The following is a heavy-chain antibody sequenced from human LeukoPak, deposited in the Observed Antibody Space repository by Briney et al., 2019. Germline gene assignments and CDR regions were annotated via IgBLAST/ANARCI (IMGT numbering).Heavy chain of an antibody. D-gene: IGHD3-22*01. Sequence: GGSLRLSCAASGFTFSRYWMHWVRQAPGKGLVWVSRINSDGSSTNYADSVRGRFTISRDNAKNTLYLQMNSLRAEDTAVYYCARGNYYDSSGPGAFDIWGQGTMVTVSS. J-gene: IGHJ3*02. CDR3: ARGNYYDSSGPGAFDI. CDR1: GFTFSRYW. CDR2: INSDGSST. V-gene: IGHV3-74*01.